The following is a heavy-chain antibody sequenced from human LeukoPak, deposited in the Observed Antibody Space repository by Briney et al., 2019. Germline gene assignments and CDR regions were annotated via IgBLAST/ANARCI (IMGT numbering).Heavy chain of an antibody. J-gene: IGHJ2*01. CDR1: GFTFSSFA. CDR3: ARDWVVTTRYFDL. Sequence: GGSLRLSCAASGFTFSSFAMSWVRQAPGKGLEWVSHISSSGTTIYYADSVKGRFTISRDNAKNSLYLQVNSLRAEDTAVYYCARDWVVTTRYFDLWGRGTLVTVSS. D-gene: IGHD2-21*02. V-gene: IGHV3-48*04. CDR2: ISSSGTTI.